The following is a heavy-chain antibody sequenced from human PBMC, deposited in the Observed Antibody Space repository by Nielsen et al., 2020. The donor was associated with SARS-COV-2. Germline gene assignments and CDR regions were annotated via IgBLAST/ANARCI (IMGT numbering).Heavy chain of an antibody. J-gene: IGHJ1*01. CDR3: ARDWGETQVGYFQH. D-gene: IGHD3-16*01. CDR1: GFTFSSYA. Sequence: GESLKISCAASGFTFSSYAMLWVRQAPGKGLEWVAVISYDGSNKYYADSVKGRFTISRDNSKNTLYLQMNSLRAEDTAVYYCARDWGETQVGYFQHWGQGTLVTVSS. V-gene: IGHV3-30-3*01. CDR2: ISYDGSNK.